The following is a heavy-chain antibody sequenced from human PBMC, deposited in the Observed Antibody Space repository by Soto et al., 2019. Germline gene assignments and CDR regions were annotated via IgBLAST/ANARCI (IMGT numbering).Heavy chain of an antibody. CDR3: ARISVYSSGWYDAFDI. V-gene: IGHV3-30*03. CDR1: GFTFSSYG. D-gene: IGHD6-19*01. CDR2: ISYDGSNK. Sequence: HPGGSLRLSCAASGFTFSSYGMHWVRQAPGKGLEWVAVISYDGSNKYYADSVKGRFTISRDNAKNSLYLQMNSLRAEDTAVYYCARISVYSSGWYDAFDIWGQGTMVTVSS. J-gene: IGHJ3*02.